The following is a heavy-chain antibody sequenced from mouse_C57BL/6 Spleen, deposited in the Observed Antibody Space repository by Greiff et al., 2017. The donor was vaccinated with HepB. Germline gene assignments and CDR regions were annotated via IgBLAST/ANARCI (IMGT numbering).Heavy chain of an antibody. V-gene: IGHV5-9*01. CDR2: ISGGGGNT. Sequence: EVKLVESGGGLVKPGGSLKLSCAASGFTLSSYTMSWVRQTPETRLEWVATISGGGGNTYYPDSVKGRFTISRDNAKNTLYLQMSSLRSEDTALYYCARHPRYFDVWGTGTTVTVSS. CDR1: GFTLSSYT. J-gene: IGHJ1*03. CDR3: ARHPRYFDV.